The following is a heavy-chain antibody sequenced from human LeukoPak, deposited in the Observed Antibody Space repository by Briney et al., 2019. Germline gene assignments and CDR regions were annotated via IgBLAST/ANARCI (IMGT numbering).Heavy chain of an antibody. J-gene: IGHJ5*02. CDR2: INPNTGDP. CDR3: ARAYQPLGGLSFPDQ. CDR1: GYTFTSYY. V-gene: IGHV7-4-1*02. Sequence: ASVKVSCKASGYTFTSYYMHWVRQAPGQGLEWMGWINPNTGDPTYAQGFTGRFVFSLDTSVSTAYLQISSLEAEDTAVYFCARAYQPLGGLSFPDQWGQGTLVTVSS. D-gene: IGHD3-16*02.